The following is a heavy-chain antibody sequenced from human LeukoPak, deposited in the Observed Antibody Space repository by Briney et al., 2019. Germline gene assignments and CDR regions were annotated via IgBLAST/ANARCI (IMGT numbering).Heavy chain of an antibody. CDR2: IYISGST. CDR3: ARALNPLPGTYYFDY. D-gene: IGHD2-15*01. V-gene: IGHV4-4*07. CDR1: GASINSHY. Sequence: PSETLSLTCTVSGASINSHYWSWIRQPAGKGREWIGRIYISGSTNYNSSLQSRVTMSVDTSKTQFSLKLSSVTAADTAVYYCARALNPLPGTYYFDYWGQGTLVTVSS. J-gene: IGHJ4*02.